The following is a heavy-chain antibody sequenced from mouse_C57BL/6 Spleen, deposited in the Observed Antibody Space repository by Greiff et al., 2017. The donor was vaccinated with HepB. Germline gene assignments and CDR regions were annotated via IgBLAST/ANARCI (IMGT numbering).Heavy chain of an antibody. CDR2: INPGSGGT. CDR1: GYAFTNYL. CDR3: AREAQDYAMDY. Sequence: VMLVESGAELVRPGTSVKVSCKASGYAFTNYLIEWVKQRPGQGLEWIGVINPGSGGTNYNEKFKGKATLTADKSSSTAYMQLSSLTSEDSAVYCCAREAQDYAMDYWGQGTSVTVSS. D-gene: IGHD3-2*02. V-gene: IGHV1-54*01. J-gene: IGHJ4*01.